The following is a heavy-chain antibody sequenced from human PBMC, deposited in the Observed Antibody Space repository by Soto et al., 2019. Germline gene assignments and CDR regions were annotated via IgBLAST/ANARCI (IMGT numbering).Heavy chain of an antibody. J-gene: IGHJ4*02. CDR2: IYWNDDK. CDR1: GFSLSTSGLG. Sequence: SAPTVVNRTQTLTLTCTFSGFSLSTSGLGVGWIRQPPGKALEWLALIYWNDDKRYRPSLKARLTITKDTSKNHVVLTMTKMDPVDTATHYCAHRPSGWYLFDYWGQGTLVTVSS. D-gene: IGHD6-19*01. V-gene: IGHV2-5*01. CDR3: AHRPSGWYLFDY.